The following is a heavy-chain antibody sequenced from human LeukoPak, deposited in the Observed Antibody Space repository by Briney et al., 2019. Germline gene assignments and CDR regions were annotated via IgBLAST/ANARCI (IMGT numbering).Heavy chain of an antibody. V-gene: IGHV3-7*01. D-gene: IGHD6-19*01. CDR2: IKQDGSEK. CDR1: GFTFSSYW. J-gene: IGHJ4*02. CDR3: TRDRIAVAGTPLDY. Sequence: GGSLRLSCAASGFTFSSYWMSWVRQAPGKGLEWVANIKQDGSEKYYVDSVKGRFTISRDNAKNSLYLQMNSLRAEDTAVYCCTRDRIAVAGTPLDYWGQGTLVTVSS.